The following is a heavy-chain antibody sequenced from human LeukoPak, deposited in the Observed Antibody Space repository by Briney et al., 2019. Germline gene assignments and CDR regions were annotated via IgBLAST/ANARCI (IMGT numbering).Heavy chain of an antibody. V-gene: IGHV3-64*01. CDR1: GFTFSSYA. D-gene: IGHD2-2*01. J-gene: IGHJ5*02. CDR3: ARGYCSSTSCPPFDP. CDR2: ISSNGGST. Sequence: GGSLRLSCAASGFTFSSYAMHWVRQAPGKGLEYVSAISSNGGSTYYANSVKGRFTISRDNSKNTLYLQMGSLRAEDMAVYYRARGYCSSTSCPPFDPWGQGTLVTVSS.